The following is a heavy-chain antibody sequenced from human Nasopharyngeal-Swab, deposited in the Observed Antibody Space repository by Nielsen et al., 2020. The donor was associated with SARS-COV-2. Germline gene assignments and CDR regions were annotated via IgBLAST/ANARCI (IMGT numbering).Heavy chain of an antibody. CDR1: GYTFTSYG. CDR3: VRDSSWAFDS. J-gene: IGHJ4*02. CDR2: ISAYNGNT. D-gene: IGHD7-27*01. V-gene: IGHV1-18*04. Sequence: ASVKVSCKASGYTFTSYGISWVRQAPGQGLEWMGWISAYNGNTNYAQKLQGRVTMTTDTSTSTAYMELRSLRAEDTAVYYCVRDSSWAFDSWGQGTLVTVSS.